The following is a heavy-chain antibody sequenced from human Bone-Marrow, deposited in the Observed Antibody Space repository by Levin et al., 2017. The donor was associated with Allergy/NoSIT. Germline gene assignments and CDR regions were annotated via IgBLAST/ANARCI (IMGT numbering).Heavy chain of an antibody. CDR3: ARVPCTGAYFDC. D-gene: IGHD1-14*01. CDR2: IKQDGSEK. V-gene: IGHV3-7*04. CDR1: GFTFSDYW. Sequence: LSLTCAASGFTFSDYWMSWVRQAPGKGLEWVANIKQDGSEKYYVDSVKGRFTISRDNAKDSLYLQMNSLSAEDTAVYYCARVPCTGAYFDCWGQGTLVTVSS. J-gene: IGHJ4*02.